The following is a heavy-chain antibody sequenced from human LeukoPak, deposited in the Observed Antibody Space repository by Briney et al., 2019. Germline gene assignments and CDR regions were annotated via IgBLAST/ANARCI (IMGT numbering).Heavy chain of an antibody. CDR1: GGSISTYY. CDR2: MYTNGST. V-gene: IGHV4-4*07. CDR3: ARDGSGSSGGYFDY. J-gene: IGHJ4*02. D-gene: IGHD1-26*01. Sequence: SETLSLTCTVSGGSISTYYWSWIRQPAGKGLEWIGRMYTNGSTNYNPSLKSRVTMSVDTSKNQFSPKLSSVTAAGTAVYYCARDGSGSSGGYFDYWGQGTLVTVSS.